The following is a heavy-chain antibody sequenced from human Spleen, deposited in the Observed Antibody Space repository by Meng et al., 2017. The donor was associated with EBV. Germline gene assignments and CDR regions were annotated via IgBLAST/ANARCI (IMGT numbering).Heavy chain of an antibody. CDR3: ARAFSTSGWFDP. J-gene: IGHJ5*02. CDR2: IYYSGST. Sequence: QRRLPESGPGLVKPSDTVSLTCTVSGGSISCSSYYWGWIRQPPGKGLEWIGSIYYSGSTYYTPSLKSRVTISVDTSKNQFSLKLSSVTAADTAVYYCARAFSTSGWFDPWGQGTLVTVSS. D-gene: IGHD3/OR15-3a*01. CDR1: GGSISCSSYY. V-gene: IGHV4-39*07.